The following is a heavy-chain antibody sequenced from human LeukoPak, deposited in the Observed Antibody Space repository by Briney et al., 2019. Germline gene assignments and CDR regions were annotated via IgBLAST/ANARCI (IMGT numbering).Heavy chain of an antibody. D-gene: IGHD6-6*01. J-gene: IGHJ6*03. CDR3: ARAVAARTYYMDV. V-gene: IGHV4-59*01. CDR2: IYYSGST. Sequence: SETLSLTCTVSGGSISSYYWSWIRQPPGKGLEWIGYIYYSGSTNYNPSLKSRVPISVDTSKDQFSLKLSSVTAADTAVYYCARAVAARTYYMDVWGKGTTVTVSS. CDR1: GGSISSYY.